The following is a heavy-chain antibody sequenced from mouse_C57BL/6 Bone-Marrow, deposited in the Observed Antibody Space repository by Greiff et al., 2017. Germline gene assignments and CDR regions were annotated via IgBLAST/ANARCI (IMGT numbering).Heavy chain of an antibody. V-gene: IGHV1-64*01. J-gene: IGHJ1*03. Sequence: QVQLQQPGAELVKPGASVKLSCKASGYTFTSYWMHWVKQRPGQGLEWIGMIHPNSGSTNYNEKFKSKATLTVDKSSSTAYMQLSSLTSEDSAVYYCARERALLWLRWYFDVWGTGTTVTVSS. D-gene: IGHD2-9*01. CDR2: IHPNSGST. CDR3: ARERALLWLRWYFDV. CDR1: GYTFTSYW.